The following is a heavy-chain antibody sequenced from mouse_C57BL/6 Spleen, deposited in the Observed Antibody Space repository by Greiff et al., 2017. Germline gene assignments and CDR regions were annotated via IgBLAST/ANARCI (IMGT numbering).Heavy chain of an antibody. J-gene: IGHJ4*01. D-gene: IGHD3-1*01. V-gene: IGHV5-4*01. Sequence: EVKLVESGGGLVKPGGSLKLSCAASGFTFSSYAMSWVRQTPEKRLEWVATISDGGSYTYYPDNVKGRFTISRDNAKNNLYLQMSHLKSEDTAMYYCAREQLGMDYWGQGTSVTVSS. CDR1: GFTFSSYA. CDR2: ISDGGSYT. CDR3: AREQLGMDY.